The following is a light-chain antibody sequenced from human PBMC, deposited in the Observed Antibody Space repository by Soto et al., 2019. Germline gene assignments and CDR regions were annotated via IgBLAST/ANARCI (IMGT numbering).Light chain of an antibody. CDR1: QSVSGY. CDR3: LQHYSWPWT. CDR2: RIF. J-gene: IGKJ1*01. V-gene: IGKV3-15*01. Sequence: IVISKSATTVSVFPGATVTISCRASQSVSGYLDWFHQKPGQAPRLVLLRIFTRAIGVPARFSGSGSETEFTLTISGLQSEDSGVYYCLQHYSWPWTFGQGTKVDIK.